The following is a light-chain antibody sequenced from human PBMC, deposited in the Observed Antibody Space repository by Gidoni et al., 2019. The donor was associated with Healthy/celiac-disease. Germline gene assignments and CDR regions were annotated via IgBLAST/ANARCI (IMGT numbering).Light chain of an antibody. J-gene: IGKJ1*01. V-gene: IGKV1-5*03. Sequence: DIQRTQSPSTLSASVGDRVTITCRASQSISSWLAWYQQKPGKAPKLLIYKASSLESGVPSRFSGSGSGPEFTLTISSLPPDDFATYYCQPYNSYPRTFXQXTKVEIK. CDR3: QPYNSYPRT. CDR1: QSISSW. CDR2: KAS.